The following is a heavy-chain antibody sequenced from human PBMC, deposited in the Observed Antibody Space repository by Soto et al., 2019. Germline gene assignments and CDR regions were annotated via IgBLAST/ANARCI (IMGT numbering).Heavy chain of an antibody. CDR1: GGSISSYY. V-gene: IGHV4-59*01. J-gene: IGHJ4*02. CDR3: ARAGSSIYFDY. D-gene: IGHD1-26*01. CDR2: IYYSGST. Sequence: QVQLQESGPGLVKPSETLSLTCTVSGGSISSYYWSWIRQPPGKGLEWIGYIYYSGSTNYNPSLKSRGTISVDTSKNQFSLKLSSVTAADTAVYYCARAGSSIYFDYWGQGTLVTVSS.